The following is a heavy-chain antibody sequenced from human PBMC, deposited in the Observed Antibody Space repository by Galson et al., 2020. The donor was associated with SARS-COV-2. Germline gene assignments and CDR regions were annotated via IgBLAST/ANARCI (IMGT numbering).Heavy chain of an antibody. CDR3: VWDHLAVADY. CDR2: IKSTRDGATT. J-gene: IGHJ4*02. CDR1: GFTFSNAY. V-gene: IGHV3-15*01. D-gene: IGHD6-19*01. Sequence: GGSLRLSCAASGFTFSNAYMSWVRQAPGKGLEWVGRIKSTRDGATTDYAAPVTGRFSISREDSKTTLFLHMNSLKTEDTATYYCVWDHLAVADYWGPGTLVTVSS.